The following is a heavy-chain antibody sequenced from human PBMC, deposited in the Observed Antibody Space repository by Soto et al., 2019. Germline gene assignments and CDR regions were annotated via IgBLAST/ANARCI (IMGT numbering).Heavy chain of an antibody. J-gene: IGHJ4*02. CDR2: IYHSGGT. CDR3: ARHGGFSFDS. Sequence: QVQLQESGPGLVNPSGTLSLTCAVSGGSISSDNWWSWVRQPPGKGLEWIGEIYHSGGTHYNPSLKSRVTVSVDKSKNLISLELSSVTAADTAVYFCARHGGFSFDSWGQGTLVTVSS. CDR1: GGSISSDNW. V-gene: IGHV4-4*02. D-gene: IGHD3-3*01.